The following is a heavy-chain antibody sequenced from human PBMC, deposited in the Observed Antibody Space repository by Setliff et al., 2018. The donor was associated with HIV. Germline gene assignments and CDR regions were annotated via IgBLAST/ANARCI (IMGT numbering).Heavy chain of an antibody. J-gene: IGHJ4*02. CDR2: IIPTFGPV. CDR1: GGTFSSFA. CDR3: ARGRMAAAGMFIPRALDY. V-gene: IGHV1-69*05. Sequence: GASVKVSCKASGGTFSSFAFNWVRQAPGQGLEWMGDIIPTFGPVHYAQKFQGRVTITTDDSTSTAYMELRSLRSDDTAIFYCARGRMAAAGMFIPRALDYWGQGTLVTVSS. D-gene: IGHD6-13*01.